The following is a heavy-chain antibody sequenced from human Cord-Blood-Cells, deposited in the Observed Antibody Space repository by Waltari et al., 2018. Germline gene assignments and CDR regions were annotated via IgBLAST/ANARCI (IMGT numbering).Heavy chain of an antibody. J-gene: IGHJ4*02. CDR2: IKPSGGST. CDR3: ATVSDY. Sequence: QVQLVQSGAEVKKPGASVKASCKVSGYTFTSYYMHWVRQAPGQGLGWMGIIKPSGGSTSYAHKFQSRVTMTGDTSTSTVYMELSSLGSEDTAVYYCATVSDYWGQGTLVTVSS. V-gene: IGHV1-46*01. CDR1: GYTFTSYY.